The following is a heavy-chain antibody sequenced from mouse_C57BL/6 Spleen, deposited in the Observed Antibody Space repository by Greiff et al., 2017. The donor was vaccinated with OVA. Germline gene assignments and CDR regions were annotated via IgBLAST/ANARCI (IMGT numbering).Heavy chain of an antibody. Sequence: QVQLQQSGAELAKPGASVKLSCKASGYTFTSYWMHWVKQRPGQGLEWIGYINPSSGYTKYNQKFKDKATLTADKSSSTAYMQLSSLTYEDSAVYYCARSPNWDVRAMDYWGQGTSVTVSS. CDR2: INPSSGYT. V-gene: IGHV1-7*01. CDR3: ARSPNWDVRAMDY. D-gene: IGHD4-1*01. J-gene: IGHJ4*01. CDR1: GYTFTSYW.